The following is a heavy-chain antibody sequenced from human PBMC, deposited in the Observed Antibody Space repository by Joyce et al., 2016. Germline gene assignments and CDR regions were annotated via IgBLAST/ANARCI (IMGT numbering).Heavy chain of an antibody. D-gene: IGHD7-27*01. Sequence: QVQLQESGSGLVKPSETLSLTCTVSGGSISLHYWCWIRQPPGKRLEWMGYIYYSGSTNCNASRKSRVTISVDTSKNQFSLKLRSVGAADTAVYYCARGLGTPYGMDVWGQGTTVTVSS. CDR2: IYYSGST. CDR1: GGSISLHY. CDR3: ARGLGTPYGMDV. V-gene: IGHV4-59*11. J-gene: IGHJ6*02.